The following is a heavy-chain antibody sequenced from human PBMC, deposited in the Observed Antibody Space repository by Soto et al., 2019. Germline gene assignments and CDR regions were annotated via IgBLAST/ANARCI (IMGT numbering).Heavy chain of an antibody. D-gene: IGHD2-2*01. V-gene: IGHV3-9*01. Sequence: GGSLRLSCAASGFTFDDYAMHCVRQAPGKGLEWVSGISWNSGSIGYADSVKGRFTISRDNAKNSLYLQMNSLRAEDTALYYCAKSWTEDIVVVPAAMDYYYYYMDVWGKGTTVTVSS. J-gene: IGHJ6*03. CDR2: ISWNSGSI. CDR1: GFTFDDYA. CDR3: AKSWTEDIVVVPAAMDYYYYYMDV.